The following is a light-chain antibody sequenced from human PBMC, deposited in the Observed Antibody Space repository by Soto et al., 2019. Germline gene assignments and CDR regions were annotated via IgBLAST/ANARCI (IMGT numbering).Light chain of an antibody. CDR1: QSLSSIN. J-gene: IGKJ3*01. Sequence: IVLTHSPATLSLSPGERATLSVRASQSLSSINLAWFQQKPGQAPRLLIYGASTRANGIPARFSGTGSGTEFTLTISSLQSDDFALYYCQQYTKWPRFGPGTKVDIK. CDR2: GAS. V-gene: IGKV3-15*01. CDR3: QQYTKWPR.